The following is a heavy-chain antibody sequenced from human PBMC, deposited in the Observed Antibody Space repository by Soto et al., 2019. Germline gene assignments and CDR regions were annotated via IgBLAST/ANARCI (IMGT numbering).Heavy chain of an antibody. CDR3: ARDVGP. Sequence: EVQLVDSGGGLIQPGGSLRLSCAASGFSVSNNYMSWVRQAPGKGLEWVSVIWTGGTTAYADSVKCRFTISRDTSKNTLYLQMNNLRVEDTAVYYCARDVGPWGQGTMVTVSS. CDR1: GFSVSNNY. V-gene: IGHV3-53*01. CDR2: IWTGGTT. J-gene: IGHJ3*01. D-gene: IGHD3-10*01.